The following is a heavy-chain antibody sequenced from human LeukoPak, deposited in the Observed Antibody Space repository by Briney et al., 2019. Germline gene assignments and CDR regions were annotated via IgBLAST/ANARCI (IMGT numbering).Heavy chain of an antibody. V-gene: IGHV4-61*09. J-gene: IGHJ4*02. CDR3: ARASGIEDY. CDR2: VYTSGST. Sequence: SETLSLTCTVSGVSITSGGYYWMWIRQPAGKGLEWIGHVYTSGSTKYNPSLKTPVFIDTSKNHFSLKVDSVTAADTAVYYCARASGIEDYWGQGTLVIVSS. CDR1: GVSITSGGYY. D-gene: IGHD3-10*01.